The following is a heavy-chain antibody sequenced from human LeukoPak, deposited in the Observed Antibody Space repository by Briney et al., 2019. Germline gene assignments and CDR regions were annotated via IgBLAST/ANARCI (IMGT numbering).Heavy chain of an antibody. CDR2: ISGAGGTT. CDR1: GFTFSSYD. CDR3: AKERVYFEY. D-gene: IGHD3-3*01. Sequence: GESLRLSCAPSGFTFSSYDMSGVRQPPGKGLEWVSYISGAGGTTYYADSVKGRFTISRDNSKNTMYLQMNSLRAEDTAVYYCAKERVYFEYWGQGTLVTVSS. V-gene: IGHV3-23*01. J-gene: IGHJ4*02.